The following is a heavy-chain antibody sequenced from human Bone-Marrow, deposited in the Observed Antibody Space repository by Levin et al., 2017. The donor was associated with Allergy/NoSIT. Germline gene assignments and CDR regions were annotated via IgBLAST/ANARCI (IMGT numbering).Heavy chain of an antibody. CDR3: ARDIVVVPAAIPFDY. CDR1: GYTFTSYD. CDR2: MNPNSGNT. J-gene: IGHJ4*02. D-gene: IGHD2-2*02. Sequence: GESLKISCKASGYTFTSYDINWVRQATGQGLEWMGWMNPNSGNTGYAQKFQGRVTMTRNTSISTAYMELSSLRSEDTAVYYCARDIVVVPAAIPFDYWGQGTLVTVSS. V-gene: IGHV1-8*01.